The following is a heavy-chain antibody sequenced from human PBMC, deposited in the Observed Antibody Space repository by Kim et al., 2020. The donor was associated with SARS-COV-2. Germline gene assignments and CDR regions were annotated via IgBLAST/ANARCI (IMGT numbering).Heavy chain of an antibody. CDR3: ARDPYSSGWYGFWFDP. V-gene: IGHV3-30*04. J-gene: IGHJ5*02. CDR1: GFTFSSYA. D-gene: IGHD6-19*01. CDR2: ISYDGSNK. Sequence: GGSLRLSCAASGFTFSSYAMHWVRQAPGKGLEWVAVISYDGSNKYYADSVKGRFTISRDNSKNTLYLQMNSLRAEETAVYYCARDPYSSGWYGFWFDPWGQGTLVTVSS.